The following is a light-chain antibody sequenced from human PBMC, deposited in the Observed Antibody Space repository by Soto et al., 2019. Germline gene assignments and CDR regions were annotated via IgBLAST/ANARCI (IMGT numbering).Light chain of an antibody. Sequence: EIVMTQSPGTLSVSPGERATLSCRASQSVSSNLAWYQQKPGQAPRLLIYGASTRATGIPARFSGSGSGTEFTLTISSLQSEDFALYYCLQDINYPWTFGQGTKVEIK. J-gene: IGKJ1*01. CDR2: GAS. CDR3: LQDINYPWT. V-gene: IGKV3-15*01. CDR1: QSVSSN.